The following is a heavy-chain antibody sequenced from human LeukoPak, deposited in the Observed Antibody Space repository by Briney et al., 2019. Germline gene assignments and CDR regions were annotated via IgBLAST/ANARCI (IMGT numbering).Heavy chain of an antibody. D-gene: IGHD6-6*01. V-gene: IGHV1-24*01. CDR3: AIYLSGSSSLFDY. CDR1: GYTLSEVS. Sequence: ASVKVSCKVSGYTLSEVSMHWVRQPPGKGLEWMGGFSPENGEAVYAQKFQGRVTMTEHTSTDTATMDLSSLRSEDPAVYFCAIYLSGSSSLFDYSGQGTLIT. J-gene: IGHJ4*02. CDR2: FSPENGEA.